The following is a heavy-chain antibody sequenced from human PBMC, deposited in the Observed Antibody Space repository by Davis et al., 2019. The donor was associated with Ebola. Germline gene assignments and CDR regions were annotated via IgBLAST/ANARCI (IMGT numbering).Heavy chain of an antibody. V-gene: IGHV3-74*01. CDR2: INTDGSST. J-gene: IGHJ4*02. CDR1: GFTFSSYW. Sequence: GESLKISCIASGFTFSSYWMSWARQAPGKGLVWVSRINTDGSSTSYADSVKGRFTISRDNAKNTLFLQMNSLRAEDTAVYYCARDSGTYSYYFDYWGQGTLVTVSS. CDR3: ARDSGTYSYYFDY. D-gene: IGHD1-26*01.